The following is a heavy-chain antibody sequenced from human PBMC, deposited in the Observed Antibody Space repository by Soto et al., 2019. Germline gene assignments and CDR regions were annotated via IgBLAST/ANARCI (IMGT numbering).Heavy chain of an antibody. D-gene: IGHD2-2*01. V-gene: IGHV4-39*01. Sequence: PSETLSLTCTVSGGSISNSSYYWGWIRQPPGKGLEWIGSIYDDGSTFYNPSLKSRVTISVDTSKKQFSLRVSSVTAADTAVYYCARSRILLIPAAAEQYDFWGQGSRVTVSS. CDR2: IYDDGST. CDR3: ARSRILLIPAAAEQYDF. J-gene: IGHJ4*01. CDR1: GGSISNSSYY.